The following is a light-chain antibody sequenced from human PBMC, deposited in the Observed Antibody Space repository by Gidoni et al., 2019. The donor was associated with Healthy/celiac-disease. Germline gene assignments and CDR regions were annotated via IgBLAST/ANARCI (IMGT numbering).Light chain of an antibody. CDR1: QSISSY. J-gene: IGKJ4*01. V-gene: IGKV1-39*01. Sequence: DIQMTQSPSSLSASVGDRVTITCRASQSISSYLNWYQQKPGKAPKLLIYAASSLQSGVPSRFSGSGSGTDFTLTISSLQPEDFATYYCQQSYSTLSPLTFGGGTKVEIK. CDR3: QQSYSTLSPLT. CDR2: AAS.